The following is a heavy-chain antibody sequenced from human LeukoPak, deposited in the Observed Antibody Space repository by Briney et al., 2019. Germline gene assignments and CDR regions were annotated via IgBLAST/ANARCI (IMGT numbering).Heavy chain of an antibody. CDR1: GYTFTSNY. V-gene: IGHV1-46*01. Sequence: ASVKVSCKAFGYTFTSNYMHWVRQAPGQGPEWMGVISPSGGSTTYAQKFQGRVTLTRDMSTSTDYLGLSSLRSEDTAVYYCARGGYSYGYFNYWGQGTLVTVSS. D-gene: IGHD5-18*01. J-gene: IGHJ4*02. CDR2: ISPSGGST. CDR3: ARGGYSYGYFNY.